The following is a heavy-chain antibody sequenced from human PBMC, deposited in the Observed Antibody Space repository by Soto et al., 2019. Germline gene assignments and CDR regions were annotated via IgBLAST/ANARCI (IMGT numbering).Heavy chain of an antibody. D-gene: IGHD1-7*01. CDR2: ISAYNGNT. V-gene: IGHV1-18*01. CDR1: GYTFTSYG. CDR3: ARDELPYTPNFGY. J-gene: IGHJ4*02. Sequence: ASVKVSCKASGYTFTSYGISWVREAPGQGREWMGWISAYNGNTNYAQKLQGRATMTTDTSTSTAYMELRSLRSDDTAVYYCARDELPYTPNFGYWGQGTLVTVSS.